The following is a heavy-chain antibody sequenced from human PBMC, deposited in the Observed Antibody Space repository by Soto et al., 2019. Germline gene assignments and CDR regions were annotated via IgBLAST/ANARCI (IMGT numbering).Heavy chain of an antibody. CDR2: ISYDGSNK. CDR3: AKDLACSGGSCPTDDYYYYMDV. V-gene: IGHV3-30*18. CDR1: GFTFSSYG. Sequence: GGSLRLSCAASGFTFSSYGMHWVRQAPGKGLEWVAVISYDGSNKYYADSVKGRFTISRDNSKNTLYLQMNSLRAEDTAVYYCAKDLACSGGSCPTDDYYYYMDVWGKGTTVTVSS. D-gene: IGHD2-15*01. J-gene: IGHJ6*03.